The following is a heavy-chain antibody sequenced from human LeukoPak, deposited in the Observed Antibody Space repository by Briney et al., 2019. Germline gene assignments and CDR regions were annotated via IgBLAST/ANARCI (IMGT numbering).Heavy chain of an antibody. CDR2: IIPIFGTA. Sequence: SVKVSCKASGGTFSSYAISRVRQAPGQGLEWMGGIIPIFGTANYAQKFQGRATITADESTSTAYMELSSLRSEDTAVYYCARGQGDDYVWGSERHDYWGQGTLVTVSS. V-gene: IGHV1-69*13. D-gene: IGHD3-16*01. CDR1: GGTFSSYA. CDR3: ARGQGDDYVWGSERHDY. J-gene: IGHJ4*02.